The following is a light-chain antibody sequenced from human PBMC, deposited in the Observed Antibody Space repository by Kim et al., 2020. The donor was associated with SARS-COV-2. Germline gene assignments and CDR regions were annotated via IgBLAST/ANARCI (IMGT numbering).Light chain of an antibody. CDR3: LQYNSYPRT. J-gene: IGKJ1*01. CDR2: AAS. CDR1: QAISNS. Sequence: ACVGERVTITGRASQAISNSLAWFQQKPGKVPKRLIFAASNLESGVPSRFSGSGSGTEFTLTINSLHPEDFATYYCLQYNSYPRTFGQGTKVDIK. V-gene: IGKV1-17*03.